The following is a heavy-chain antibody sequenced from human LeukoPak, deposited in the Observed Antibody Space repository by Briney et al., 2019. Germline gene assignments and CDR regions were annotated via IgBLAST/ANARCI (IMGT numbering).Heavy chain of an antibody. V-gene: IGHV3-7*01. CDR1: GFSFSNHC. Sequence: GGSLRLSCTASGFSFSNHCMRWIRQAPGKGLEWGANINEDGSNKWHLGSVKGRFTVSRDNAMNSLYLQMNSLRVEDTAVYYCTRVIVAVPGYFDYFDFWGQGGLVTVSS. J-gene: IGHJ4*02. CDR3: TRVIVAVPGYFDYFDF. D-gene: IGHD6-19*01. CDR2: INEDGSNK.